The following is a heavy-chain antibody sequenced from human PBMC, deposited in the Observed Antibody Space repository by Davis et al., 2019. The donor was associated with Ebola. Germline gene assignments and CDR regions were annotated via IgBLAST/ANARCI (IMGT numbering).Heavy chain of an antibody. CDR1: GGTFSSYT. CDR3: ARGGVAIAVAGIPIKDYYGMDV. CDR2: IIPILGIA. D-gene: IGHD6-19*01. Sequence: SVKVSCKASGGTFSSYTISWVRQVPGQGLEWMGRIIPILGIANYAQKFQGRVMITADKSTSTAYMELSSLRSEDTAVYYCARGGVAIAVAGIPIKDYYGMDVWGQGTTVTVSS. J-gene: IGHJ6*02. V-gene: IGHV1-69*02.